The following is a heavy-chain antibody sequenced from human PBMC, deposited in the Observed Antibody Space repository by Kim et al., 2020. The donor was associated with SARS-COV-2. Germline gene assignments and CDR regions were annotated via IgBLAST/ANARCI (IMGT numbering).Heavy chain of an antibody. CDR3: ARVESGSYDH. CDR1: GFTFSNYY. CDR2: IQPDGSET. V-gene: IGHV3-7*01. J-gene: IGHJ5*02. Sequence: GGSLRLSCAASGFTFSNYYMSWVRQTPGKGLEWVANIQPDGSETYYVDFVKGRFTISRDNAKNSLYLQMNSLRAEDAAIYYCARVESGSYDHWGQGALVT. D-gene: IGHD1-26*01.